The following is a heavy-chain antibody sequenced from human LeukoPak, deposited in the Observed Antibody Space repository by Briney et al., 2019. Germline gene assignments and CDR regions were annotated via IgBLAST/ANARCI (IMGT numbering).Heavy chain of an antibody. Sequence: GGSLRLSCAASGFSFSSYAMTWVRQAPGKGLEYVSSISGSGGSTYYADSVKGRFTISRDNSKNTLYLQMNSLRAEDTAVYYCAKGEQWLVLYFQHWGQGTLVTVSS. D-gene: IGHD6-19*01. CDR3: AKGEQWLVLYFQH. V-gene: IGHV3-23*01. CDR2: ISGSGGST. J-gene: IGHJ1*01. CDR1: GFSFSSYA.